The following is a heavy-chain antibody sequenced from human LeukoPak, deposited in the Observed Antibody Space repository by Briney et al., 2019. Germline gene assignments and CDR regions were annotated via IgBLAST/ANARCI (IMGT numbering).Heavy chain of an antibody. D-gene: IGHD5-18*01. CDR3: ARVRYSSGYIFDY. CDR2: ISGSGGST. J-gene: IGHJ4*02. CDR1: GFTFSSYA. Sequence: GGSLRLSCAASGFTFSSYAMSWVRQAPGKGLEWVSAISGSGGSTYYADSVKGRFTISRDNAKNSLYLQMNSLRAEDTAVYYCARVRYSSGYIFDYWGQGTLVTVSS. V-gene: IGHV3-23*01.